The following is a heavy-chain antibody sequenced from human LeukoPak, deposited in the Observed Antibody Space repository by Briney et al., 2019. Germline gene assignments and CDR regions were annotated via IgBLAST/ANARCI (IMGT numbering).Heavy chain of an antibody. V-gene: IGHV3-30*03. J-gene: IGHJ6*02. CDR3: ARGGSYMDYYYGMDV. CDR1: GFTFSSYG. Sequence: PGGSLRLSCAASGFTFSSYGMHWVRQAPGKGLEWVAVISYDGSNKYYADSVKGRFTISRDNSKNTLYLQMNSLRAEDTAVYYCARGGSYMDYYYGMDVWGQGTTVTVSS. D-gene: IGHD1-26*01. CDR2: ISYDGSNK.